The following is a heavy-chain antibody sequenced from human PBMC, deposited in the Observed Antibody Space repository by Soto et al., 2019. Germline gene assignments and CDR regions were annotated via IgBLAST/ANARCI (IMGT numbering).Heavy chain of an antibody. CDR1: GGTFGSDP. CDR2: IAPIFGTT. Sequence: QVQLVQSGAEVKKPGSSVKVSCKASGGTFGSDPISWVRQAPGQGLEWMGGIAPIFGTTNFAQKFQGRFTITADEATRTASMDLSSLTFEDMAVVYWAKEAMNNGWCGIGTFDIWGQGTMVTVSS. D-gene: IGHD6-19*01. J-gene: IGHJ3*02. CDR3: AKEAMNNGWCGIGTFDI. V-gene: IGHV1-69*12.